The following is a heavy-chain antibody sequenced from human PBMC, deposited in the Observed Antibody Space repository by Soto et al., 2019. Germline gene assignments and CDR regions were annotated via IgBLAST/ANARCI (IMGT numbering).Heavy chain of an antibody. J-gene: IGHJ4*02. D-gene: IGHD5-18*01. CDR1: GGSFSGYY. V-gene: IGHV4-34*01. Sequence: QVQLQQWGAGLLKPSETLSLTCAVYGGSFSGYYWSWIRQPPGKGLEWIGEINHSGSTNYNPSPNCRVTISVDTSKNQFSLKLSSVTAADTAVYYCARGRQQLLLRFASGPLDYWGQGTLVTVSS. CDR2: INHSGST. CDR3: ARGRQQLLLRFASGPLDY.